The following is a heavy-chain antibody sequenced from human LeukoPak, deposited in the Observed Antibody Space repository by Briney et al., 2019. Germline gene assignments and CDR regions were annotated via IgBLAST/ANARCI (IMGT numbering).Heavy chain of an antibody. CDR2: ISGSGDNT. CDR1: GFTFSNYA. CDR3: ARGQLRYFDWPSYGMDV. D-gene: IGHD3-9*01. Sequence: GGSLRLSCAASGFTFSNYAMNWVRQAPGKGLEWVSTISGSGDNTYYADSMKGRITISRDNSKNTLYLQMNSLRAEDTAVYYCARGQLRYFDWPSYGMDVWGQGTTVTVSS. V-gene: IGHV3-23*01. J-gene: IGHJ6*02.